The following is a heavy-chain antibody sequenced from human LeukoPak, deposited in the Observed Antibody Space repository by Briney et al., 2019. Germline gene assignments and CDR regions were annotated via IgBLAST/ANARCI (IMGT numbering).Heavy chain of an antibody. D-gene: IGHD2-15*01. J-gene: IGHJ5*02. V-gene: IGHV4-34*01. Sequence: ASETLSLTCAVYGGSFSGYYWSWIRQPPGKGLEWIGEINHSGSTNYNPSLKSRVTISVDTSKNQFSLKLSSVTAEDTAVYYCARDTYGHSSSRFDPWGQGTPVTVSS. CDR1: GGSFSGYY. CDR3: ARDTYGHSSSRFDP. CDR2: INHSGST.